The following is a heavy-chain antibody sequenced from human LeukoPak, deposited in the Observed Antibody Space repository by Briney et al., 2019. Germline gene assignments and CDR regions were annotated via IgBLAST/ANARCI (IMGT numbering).Heavy chain of an antibody. J-gene: IGHJ4*02. D-gene: IGHD2-2*01. V-gene: IGHV3-23*01. CDR1: GFTFSSYA. CDR2: ISGSGGST. CDR3: AKDCSTTSCQRLFDY. Sequence: GGSLRLSCAVSGFTFSSYAMSWVRQAPGKGPEWVSAISGSGGSTHYADSVKGRFTISRDNSKNMLYLQMNSLRAEDTALYYCAKDCSTTSCQRLFDYWGQGTLVTVSS.